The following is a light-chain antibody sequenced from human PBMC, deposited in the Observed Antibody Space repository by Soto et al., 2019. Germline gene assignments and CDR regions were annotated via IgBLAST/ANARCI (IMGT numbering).Light chain of an antibody. CDR2: DVS. CDR1: QSISSW. Sequence: DIQMTQSPSTLSASVRDRVTITCRASQSISSWLAWYQQKPGKAPKLLIYDVSSLESGVPSRFSGSGSGTEFTLTITSLQPDDFATYYCQQYNSYSRTFGQGTKVEIK. V-gene: IGKV1-5*01. J-gene: IGKJ1*01. CDR3: QQYNSYSRT.